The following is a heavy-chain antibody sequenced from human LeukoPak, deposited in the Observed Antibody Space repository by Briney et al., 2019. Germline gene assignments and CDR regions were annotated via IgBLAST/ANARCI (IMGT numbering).Heavy chain of an antibody. J-gene: IGHJ4*02. D-gene: IGHD3-22*01. Sequence: SVKVSXKASGGTFSSYAISWVRQAPGQGLEWMGRIIPIFGTANYAQKFQGRVTITTDESTSTAYMELSSLRSEDTAVYYCASEEVDYYDSSGSFDYWGQRTLVTVSS. CDR2: IIPIFGTA. CDR3: ASEEVDYYDSSGSFDY. CDR1: GGTFSSYA. V-gene: IGHV1-69*05.